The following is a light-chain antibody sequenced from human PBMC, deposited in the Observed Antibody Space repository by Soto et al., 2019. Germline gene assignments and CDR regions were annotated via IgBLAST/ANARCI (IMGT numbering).Light chain of an antibody. CDR1: SRDIGSYND. Sequence: QSALTQPPSVSGSPGQSVTISCTGTSRDIGSYNDVSWYQQTPGTAPKLMISGVSHRPSGVPDRFSGSKSGSTASLTISGLQDEDEADYYCSAYTTDNVLFGGWTKVTVL. CDR2: GVS. J-gene: IGLJ2*01. V-gene: IGLV2-18*02. CDR3: SAYTTDNVL.